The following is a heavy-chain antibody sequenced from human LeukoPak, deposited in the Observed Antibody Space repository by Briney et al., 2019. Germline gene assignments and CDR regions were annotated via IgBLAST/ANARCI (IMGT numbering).Heavy chain of an antibody. V-gene: IGHV4-34*01. Sequence: SETLSLTCAVYGGSFSGYYWSWIRQPPGKGLEWIGEINHSGSTNYNPSLKSRVTISVDTSKNQFSLKLSSVTAADTAVYYCARRAPYGSGRRWFDPWGQGTLVTVSS. J-gene: IGHJ5*02. CDR2: INHSGST. D-gene: IGHD3-10*01. CDR1: GGSFSGYY. CDR3: ARRAPYGSGRRWFDP.